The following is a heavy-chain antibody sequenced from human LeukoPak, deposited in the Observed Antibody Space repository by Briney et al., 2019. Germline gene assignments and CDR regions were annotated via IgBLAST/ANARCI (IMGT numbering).Heavy chain of an antibody. D-gene: IGHD6-13*01. CDR1: GGTFSSYA. CDR3: ATQNLWSSSNNWFDP. Sequence: RASVKVSCKASGGTFSSYAISWVRQAPGQGLEWMGGIIPIFGTANYAQKFQGRVTITADKSTSTAYMELSSLRSEDTAVYYCATQNLWSSSNNWFDPWGQGTLVTVSS. V-gene: IGHV1-69*06. CDR2: IIPIFGTA. J-gene: IGHJ5*02.